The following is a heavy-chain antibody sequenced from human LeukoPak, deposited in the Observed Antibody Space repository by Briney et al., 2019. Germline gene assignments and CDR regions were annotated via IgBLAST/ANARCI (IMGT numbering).Heavy chain of an antibody. V-gene: IGHV1-2*02. CDR2: INPKSGGT. Sequence: GASVKVSCKASGYSFTGHYMHWVRQAPGQGLEWMGWINPKSGGTNYAQKFQGRVTMTRDTSISTAYMDMSSLRSDDTAVYYCAREYYGGNLYAFDIWGQGTMVTVSS. J-gene: IGHJ3*02. D-gene: IGHD4-23*01. CDR3: AREYYGGNLYAFDI. CDR1: GYSFTGHY.